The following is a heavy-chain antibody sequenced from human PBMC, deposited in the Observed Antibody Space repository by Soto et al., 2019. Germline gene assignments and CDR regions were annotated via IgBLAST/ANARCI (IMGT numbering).Heavy chain of an antibody. CDR3: ARDLASEWYQVDAFDI. J-gene: IGHJ3*02. Sequence: EVQLVESGGGLVQPGGSLRLSCAASGFTFSSYEMNWVRQAPGKGLEWVSYISSSGSTIYYADSVKGRFTISRDNAKNSLYLQMNSLRAEDTAVYYCARDLASEWYQVDAFDIWCQGTMVTVSS. CDR1: GFTFSSYE. CDR2: ISSSGSTI. D-gene: IGHD2-2*01. V-gene: IGHV3-48*03.